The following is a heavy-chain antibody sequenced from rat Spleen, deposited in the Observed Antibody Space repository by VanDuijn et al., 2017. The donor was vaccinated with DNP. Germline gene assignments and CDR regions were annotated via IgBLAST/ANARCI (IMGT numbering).Heavy chain of an antibody. J-gene: IGHJ3*01. V-gene: IGHV5-22*01. Sequence: EVQLVESGGGLVQPGRSMKLSCAASGFTFSNYYMAWVRQAPAKGLEWVASISYDGSSTYYRDSVKGRFTISRDNAKSTLYLQMDSLRSEDTASYYCARHNDGTYYYPYWGQGTLVTVSS. CDR1: GFTFSNYY. CDR2: ISYDGSST. CDR3: ARHNDGTYYYPY. D-gene: IGHD1-12*02.